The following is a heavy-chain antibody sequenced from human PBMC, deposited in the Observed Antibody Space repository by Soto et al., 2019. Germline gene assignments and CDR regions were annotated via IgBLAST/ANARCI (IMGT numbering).Heavy chain of an antibody. J-gene: IGHJ5*02. CDR2: IIPILGIA. D-gene: IGHD2-2*01. CDR1: GGTFSSYT. CDR3: ARPSYCSSTSCSGAWFDP. V-gene: IGHV1-69*02. Sequence: SVKVSCKASGGTFSSYTISWVRQAPGQGLEWMGRIIPILGIANYAQKFQGRVTITADKSTSTAYMELSSLRSEDTAVYYCARPSYCSSTSCSGAWFDPWGQGTLVTVSS.